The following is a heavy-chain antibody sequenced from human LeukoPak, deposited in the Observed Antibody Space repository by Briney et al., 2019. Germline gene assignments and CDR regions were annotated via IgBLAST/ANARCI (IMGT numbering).Heavy chain of an antibody. V-gene: IGHV1-2*02. Sequence: ASVKVSCKASGHTFTGYYMHWVRQAPGQGLEWMGWINPNSGGTNYAQRFQGRVTMTRDTSTSTAYMELSRLRSDDTAVYYCARGASGVYTVTTSWFDPWGQGTLVTVSS. J-gene: IGHJ5*02. CDR1: GHTFTGYY. D-gene: IGHD4-17*01. CDR2: INPNSGGT. CDR3: ARGASGVYTVTTSWFDP.